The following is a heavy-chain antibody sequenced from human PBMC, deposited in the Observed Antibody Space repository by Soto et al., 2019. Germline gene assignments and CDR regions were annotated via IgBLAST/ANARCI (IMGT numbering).Heavy chain of an antibody. D-gene: IGHD4-17*01. CDR2: ISRDAYDI. CDR3: AHPRGYGVFDAYDI. J-gene: IGHJ3*02. V-gene: IGHV3-23*01. Sequence: SVRLSCAASGLTFSTYAMSWVRQAPGKGLEWVSAISRDAYDIYYADSVKGRFTISRDNSKHMLYLQMNSLRTEDTAVYYCAHPRGYGVFDAYDIWGQGAMVTVSS. CDR1: GLTFSTYA.